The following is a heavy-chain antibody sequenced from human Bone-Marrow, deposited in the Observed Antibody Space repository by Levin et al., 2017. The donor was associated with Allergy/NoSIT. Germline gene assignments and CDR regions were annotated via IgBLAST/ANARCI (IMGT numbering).Heavy chain of an antibody. CDR2: IAGYNGKT. D-gene: IGHD3-3*01. CDR3: AVHDFRSGYPFDY. Sequence: PGESLKISCKTSGYNFISYGITWVRQAPGQGLEWMGWIAGYNGKTNYAQKVEDRVTMTTDTSTTTAYLEVRSLRSDDTAVYYCAVHDFRSGYPFDYWGQETLVIVSS. V-gene: IGHV1-18*01. J-gene: IGHJ4*02. CDR1: GYNFISYG.